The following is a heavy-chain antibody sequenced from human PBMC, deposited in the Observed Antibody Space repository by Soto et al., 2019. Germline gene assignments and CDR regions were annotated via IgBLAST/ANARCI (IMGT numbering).Heavy chain of an antibody. J-gene: IGHJ6*02. CDR1: GGSITTYDYS. CDR2: IYHTGAT. Sequence: PSETLSLTCAVSGGSITTYDYSWSWIRQPPGRGLEWIGSIYHTGATHYIPSLKSRLTMSLDKSKNHFSLDLSSVTAADTALYYCVRERTIFGVAPGGGVDVWGQGTTVTVSS. CDR3: VRERTIFGVAPGGGVDV. V-gene: IGHV4-30-2*01. D-gene: IGHD3-3*01.